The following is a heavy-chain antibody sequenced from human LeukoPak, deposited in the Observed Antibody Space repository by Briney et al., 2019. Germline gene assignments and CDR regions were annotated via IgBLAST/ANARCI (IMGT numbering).Heavy chain of an antibody. V-gene: IGHV3-7*03. CDR2: IGQDGGEK. J-gene: IGHJ3*02. CDR1: GFTFSNYG. Sequence: GGSLRLSCAASGFTFSNYGMTWVRQAPGQGLEWVANIGQDGGEKYYVDSVKGRFTISRDNPKNSLYLQMSSLRAEDTAVYYCARAWDIWGQGTMVTVSS. CDR3: ARAWDI.